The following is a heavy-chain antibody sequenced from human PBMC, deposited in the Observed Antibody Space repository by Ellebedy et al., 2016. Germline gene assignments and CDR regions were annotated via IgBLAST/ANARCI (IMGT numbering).Heavy chain of an antibody. V-gene: IGHV1-69*13. D-gene: IGHD6-6*01. CDR2: IIPIFGTA. Sequence: SVKVSXKASGGTFSSYAISWVRQAPGQGLEWMGGIIPIFGTANYAQKFQGRVTITADESTSTAYIEVSSLRSEDTAMYFCATSPVVSSRFFDYWGQGTLVTVSS. J-gene: IGHJ4*02. CDR3: ATSPVVSSRFFDY. CDR1: GGTFSSYA.